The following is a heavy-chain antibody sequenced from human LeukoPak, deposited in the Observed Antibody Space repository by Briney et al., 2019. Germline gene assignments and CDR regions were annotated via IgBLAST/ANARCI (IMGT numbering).Heavy chain of an antibody. V-gene: IGHV4-34*01. CDR1: GGSFSGYY. D-gene: IGHD5-18*01. CDR3: ARQATTPGGYSYGYNYYYGMDV. CDR2: INHSGST. J-gene: IGHJ6*02. Sequence: SETLSLTCAVYGGSFSGYYWSWIRQPPGKGLEWIGEINHSGSTNYNPSLKSRVTISVDTSKNQFSLKLSSVTAADTAVYYCARQATTPGGYSYGYNYYYGMDVWGQGTTVTVSS.